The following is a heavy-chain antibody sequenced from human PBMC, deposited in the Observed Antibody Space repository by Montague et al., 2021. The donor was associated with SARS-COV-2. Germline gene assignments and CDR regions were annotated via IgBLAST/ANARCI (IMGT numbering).Heavy chain of an antibody. CDR1: GFTFINYD. CDR2: ISTSAYTT. CDR3: TRDYRSIVGDGLDI. V-gene: IGHV3-48*03. Sequence: SLRLSCAASGFTFINYDMHWVRHSPGKWPEWISYISTSAYTTSYAGSVKGRFTISRDNGKNSLYLQMNSLRVEDTSVYYCTRDYRSIVGDGLDIWGQGTKVTVSS. J-gene: IGHJ3*02. D-gene: IGHD2-2*01.